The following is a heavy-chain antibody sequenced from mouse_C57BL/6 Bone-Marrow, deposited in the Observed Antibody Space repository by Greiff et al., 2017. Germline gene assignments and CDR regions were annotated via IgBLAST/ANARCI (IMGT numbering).Heavy chain of an antibody. D-gene: IGHD2-1*01. Sequence: VQLKQSGAELVKPGASVKISCKASGYTFTDYYINWVKQRPGQGLEWIGKIGPGSGSTYYNEKFKGKATLTADKSSSTAYMQLSSLTSEDSAVYCCARCTGSDGAVSIMEDYWGQGTTLTVSS. J-gene: IGHJ2*01. V-gene: IGHV1-77*01. CDR1: GYTFTDYY. CDR3: ARCTGSDGAVSIMEDY. CDR2: IGPGSGST.